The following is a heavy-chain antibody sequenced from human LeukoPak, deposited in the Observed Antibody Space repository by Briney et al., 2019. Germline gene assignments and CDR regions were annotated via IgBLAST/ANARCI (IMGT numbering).Heavy chain of an antibody. CDR1: GFTFSSYT. J-gene: IGHJ4*02. CDR3: ARGEGYGDYVWGSYRPYYFDY. Sequence: PGGSLRLSCAASGFTFSSYTMHWVRQAPGKGLEYVSAISSNGGSTYYANSVKGRFTISRDNSKNTLYLQMGSQRAEDMAVYYCARGEGYGDYVWGSYRPYYFDYWGQGTLVTVSS. D-gene: IGHD3-16*02. CDR2: ISSNGGST. V-gene: IGHV3-64*01.